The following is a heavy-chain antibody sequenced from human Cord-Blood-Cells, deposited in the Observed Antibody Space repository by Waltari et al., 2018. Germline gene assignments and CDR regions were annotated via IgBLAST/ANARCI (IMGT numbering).Heavy chain of an antibody. CDR2: INHSGST. V-gene: IGHV4-34*01. CDR1: GGSFSGYY. D-gene: IGHD6-19*01. Sequence: QVQLQQWGAGLLKPSETLSLTCAVYGGSFSGYYWSWIRKPPGKGLEWIGEINHSGSTNYNPSLKSRVTISVDTSKNQFSLKLSSVTAADTAVYYCATHGGYSSGWYDNFDYWGQGTLVTVSS. J-gene: IGHJ4*02. CDR3: ATHGGYSSGWYDNFDY.